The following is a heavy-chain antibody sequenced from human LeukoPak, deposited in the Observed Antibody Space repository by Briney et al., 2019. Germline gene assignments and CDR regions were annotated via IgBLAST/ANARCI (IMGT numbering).Heavy chain of an antibody. CDR3: ASATGSGSYFDAFDI. D-gene: IGHD3-10*01. J-gene: IGHJ3*02. CDR1: GYTFTSYD. Sequence: GASVKVSCKXSGYTFTSYDINWVRQATGQGLERMGWMNPNSGNTGYAQKFQGRVTMTRNTSISTAYMELSSLRSEDTAVYYCASATGSGSYFDAFDIWGQGTMVTVSS. V-gene: IGHV1-8*01. CDR2: MNPNSGNT.